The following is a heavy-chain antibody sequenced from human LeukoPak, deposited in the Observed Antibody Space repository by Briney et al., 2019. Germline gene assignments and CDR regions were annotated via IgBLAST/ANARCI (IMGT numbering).Heavy chain of an antibody. Sequence: PGGSLRLSCAASGFTVSSNYMSWVRQAPGKGLEWVSVIYSGGSTYYADSVKGRFTISRDNSKNTLHLQMNSLRADDTAVYYCAKLPYYDSSGYFDYWGQGTLVTVSS. D-gene: IGHD3-22*01. CDR1: GFTVSSNY. CDR3: AKLPYYDSSGYFDY. CDR2: IYSGGST. V-gene: IGHV3-53*01. J-gene: IGHJ4*02.